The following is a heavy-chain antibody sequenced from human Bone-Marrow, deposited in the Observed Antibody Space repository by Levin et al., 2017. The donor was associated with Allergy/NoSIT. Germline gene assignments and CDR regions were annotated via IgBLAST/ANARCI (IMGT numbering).Heavy chain of an antibody. J-gene: IGHJ4*02. CDR3: ARDFYLGYCSGGSCYYIDH. D-gene: IGHD2-15*01. V-gene: IGHV3-21*01. CDR1: GFTFSDYT. Sequence: HGESLKISCAASGFTFSDYTMNWVRQAPGKGLEWVSSISSSSSYIYYADSVKGRFTISRDNAKNSLYLQMNSLRAEDTAVYFCARDFYLGYCSGGSCYYIDHWGQGTLVTVSS. CDR2: ISSSSSYI.